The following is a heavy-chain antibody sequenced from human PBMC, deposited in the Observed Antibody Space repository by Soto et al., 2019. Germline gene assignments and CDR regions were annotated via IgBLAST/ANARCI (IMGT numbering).Heavy chain of an antibody. CDR1: GGSVSSGSYY. J-gene: IGHJ5*02. D-gene: IGHD3-10*01. CDR2: IYYSGST. V-gene: IGHV4-61*01. CDR3: ARDYPTSMVRGVRGWFDP. Sequence: SETLSLTCTVSGGSVSSGSYYWSWIRQPPGKGLEWIGYIYYSGSTNYNPSLKSRVTISVDTSKNQFSLKLSSVTAADTAVYYCARDYPTSMVRGVRGWFDPWGQGTLVTVSS.